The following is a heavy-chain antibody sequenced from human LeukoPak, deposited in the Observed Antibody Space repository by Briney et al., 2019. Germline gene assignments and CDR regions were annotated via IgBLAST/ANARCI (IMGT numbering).Heavy chain of an antibody. D-gene: IGHD1-26*01. Sequence: SETLSLTCTVSGGSISSSGFYWGWIRQPPGKGLEWIGSIYYSGSTYYNPSLKSRVTISIDTSKDQFSLNLSSVTAADTAVYYCARHGYSGSYYGSSWFDPWGQGTLVTVSS. CDR2: IYYSGST. V-gene: IGHV4-39*01. CDR1: GGSISSSGFY. J-gene: IGHJ5*02. CDR3: ARHGYSGSYYGSSWFDP.